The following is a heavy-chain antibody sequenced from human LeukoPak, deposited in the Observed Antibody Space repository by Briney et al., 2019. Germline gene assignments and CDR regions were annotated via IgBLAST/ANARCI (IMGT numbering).Heavy chain of an antibody. D-gene: IGHD2-2*01. CDR2: ISAYNGNT. Sequence: APVKVSCKASGYTFTSCGISWVRQAPGQGLEWMGWISAYNGNTNYAQKLQGRVTMTTDTSTSTAYMELRSLRSDDTAVYYCARVVPAAPLDYWGQGTLVTVSS. CDR3: ARVVPAAPLDY. V-gene: IGHV1-18*01. CDR1: GYTFTSCG. J-gene: IGHJ4*02.